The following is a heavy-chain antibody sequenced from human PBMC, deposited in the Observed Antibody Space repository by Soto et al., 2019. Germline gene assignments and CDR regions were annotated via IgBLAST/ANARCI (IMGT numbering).Heavy chain of an antibody. Sequence: GPTLANPTQTLTLTCTFSGFSLSTSAVCVGWIRQPPGKSLDWLALIYLNEDKRDSPSLKSRLTITKDTSKNHAVLTMTNMDPVETAKYYCAHCPYDFWSGYSQNQWFDPWGQGTLVNVSS. V-gene: IGHV2-5*01. CDR1: GFSLSTSAVC. J-gene: IGHJ5*02. CDR3: AHCPYDFWSGYSQNQWFDP. CDR2: IYLNEDK. D-gene: IGHD3-3*01.